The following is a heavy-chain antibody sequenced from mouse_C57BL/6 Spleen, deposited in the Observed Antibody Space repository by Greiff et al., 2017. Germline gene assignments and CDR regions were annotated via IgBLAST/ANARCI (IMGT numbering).Heavy chain of an antibody. V-gene: IGHV1-47*01. CDR2: FHPYNDDT. J-gene: IGHJ1*03. CDR1: GYTFTTYP. D-gene: IGHD2-3*01. Sequence: VQLQQSGAELVKPGASVKMSCKASGYTFTTYPIEWMKQNHGKSLEWIGNFHPYNDDTKYNEKFKGKATLTVEKTSSTVYLELSRLTSDVSAVYEGARRVEDGYRWYFDVWGTGTTVTVSS. CDR3: ARRVEDGYRWYFDV.